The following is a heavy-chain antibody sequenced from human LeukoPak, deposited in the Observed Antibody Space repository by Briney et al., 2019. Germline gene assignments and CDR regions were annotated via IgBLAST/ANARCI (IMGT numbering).Heavy chain of an antibody. V-gene: IGHV4-4*07. J-gene: IGHJ5*02. CDR2: IYTSGST. D-gene: IGHD6-13*01. Sequence: PSETLSLTCTVSGGSISSYYWSWIRQPAGKGLEWIGRIYTSGSTNYNPSLKSRVTMSVDTSKNQFSLKLSSVTAADTAVYYCATRIAAAGNNWFDPWGQGTLVTVSS. CDR1: GGSISSYY. CDR3: ATRIAAAGNNWFDP.